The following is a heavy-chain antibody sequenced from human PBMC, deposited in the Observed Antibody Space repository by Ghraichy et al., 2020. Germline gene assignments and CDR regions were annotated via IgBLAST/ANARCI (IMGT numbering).Heavy chain of an antibody. D-gene: IGHD6-19*01. CDR3: AKDRPYNSGCYPY. CDR2: ISASGGST. J-gene: IGHJ4*02. Sequence: GGSLRLSCAASGFTFSNYAMNWVRQAPGKGLEWVSTISASGGSTYYADSVKGRFTISRDNSKNTLFLQMNSLRAEDTAVYYCAKDRPYNSGCYPYWGQGTLVTVSS. CDR1: GFTFSNYA. V-gene: IGHV3-23*01.